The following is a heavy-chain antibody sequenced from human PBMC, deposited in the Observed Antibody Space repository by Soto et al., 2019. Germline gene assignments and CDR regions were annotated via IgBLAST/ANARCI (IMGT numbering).Heavy chain of an antibody. D-gene: IGHD3-10*01. CDR1: GASVTSGDFY. J-gene: IGHJ4*02. CDR2: VYYNESA. CDR3: VALLAGG. Sequence: QVQLQEPGPRLVSPSETLSLTCTVSGASVTSGDFYWSWIRQPPGKGLEWIGYVYYNESAYYNPSLKSRTSISVDTSKNHFTLELSSVTAADTAVYYCVALLAGGWGQGSLVTVSS. V-gene: IGHV4-30-4*01.